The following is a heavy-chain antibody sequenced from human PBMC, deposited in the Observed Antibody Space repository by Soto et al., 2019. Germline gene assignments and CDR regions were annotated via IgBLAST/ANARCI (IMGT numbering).Heavy chain of an antibody. CDR3: ARVRARVGYSSY. CDR2: INPSGGST. Sequence: ASVKVSCKASGYTFTSYYMHWVRQAPGQGLEWMGIINPSGGSTSYAQKFQGRVTMTRDTSTSTVYLELSSLRSEDTAVYYCARVRARVGYSSYWGQGTLVSVSS. V-gene: IGHV1-46*01. J-gene: IGHJ4*02. D-gene: IGHD5-18*01. CDR1: GYTFTSYY.